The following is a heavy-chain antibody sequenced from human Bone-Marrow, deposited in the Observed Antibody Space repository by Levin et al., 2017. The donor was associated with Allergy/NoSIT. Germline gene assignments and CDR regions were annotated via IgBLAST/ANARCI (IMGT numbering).Heavy chain of an antibody. CDR1: GDSITNSNDY. J-gene: IGHJ4*02. CDR3: ARVVAVPTGHVFAFLFDS. D-gene: IGHD1-1*01. Sequence: SETLSLTCSVTGDSITNSNDYWTWVRQAPGKGLEWIGSKSDSGTTFYNPSLNSRLSISVDTSKKEFSLRLTSVTAADTAVYHCARVVAVPTGHVFAFLFDSWGQGTLVTVSS. CDR2: KSDSGTT. V-gene: IGHV4-30-4*01.